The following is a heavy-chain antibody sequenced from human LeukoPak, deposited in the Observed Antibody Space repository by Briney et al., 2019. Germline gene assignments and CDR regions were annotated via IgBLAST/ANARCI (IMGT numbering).Heavy chain of an antibody. V-gene: IGHV4-34*01. CDR1: GGSFSGYY. J-gene: IGHJ4*02. Sequence: SETLSLTCAVYGGSFSGYYWSWIRQPPGKGLEWIGEINHSGSTNYNPSLKSRVTISVDTSKNQFSLKLSSVTAADTAVHYCARGSRHGSGSYPYLRRYFDYWGQGTLVTVSS. D-gene: IGHD3-10*01. CDR3: ARGSRHGSGSYPYLRRYFDY. CDR2: INHSGST.